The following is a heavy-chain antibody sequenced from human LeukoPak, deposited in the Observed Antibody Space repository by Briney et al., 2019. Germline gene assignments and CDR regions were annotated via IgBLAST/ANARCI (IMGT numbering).Heavy chain of an antibody. CDR1: GFTFTRHW. CDR2: IKQDGSEK. D-gene: IGHD3-9*01. V-gene: IGHV3-7*04. Sequence: GGSLRLSCAASGFTFTRHWMTWVRQAPGKGLEWVANIKQDGSEKYYVDSVKGRFTISRDNAKNSLYLEMNSLRDEDTAVYYCGRDLDWGAFDVWGQGTMVSVSS. J-gene: IGHJ3*01. CDR3: GRDLDWGAFDV.